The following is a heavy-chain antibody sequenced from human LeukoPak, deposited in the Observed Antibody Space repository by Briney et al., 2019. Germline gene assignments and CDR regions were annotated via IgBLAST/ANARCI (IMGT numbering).Heavy chain of an antibody. Sequence: GGSLRLSCAASGFTFSSYSMNWVRQAPGKGLEWVSSISSSSSYIYYADSVKGRFTISRDNAKNTLYLQMNSLRAEDTAVYYCARVVRGEMATERWFDPWGQGTLVTVSS. V-gene: IGHV3-21*01. J-gene: IGHJ5*02. CDR3: ARVVRGEMATERWFDP. CDR2: ISSSSSYI. D-gene: IGHD5-24*01. CDR1: GFTFSSYS.